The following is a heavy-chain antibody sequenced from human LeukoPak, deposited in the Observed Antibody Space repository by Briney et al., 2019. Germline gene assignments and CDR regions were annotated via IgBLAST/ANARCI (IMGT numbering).Heavy chain of an antibody. CDR2: IIPILGIA. V-gene: IGHV1-69*04. J-gene: IGHJ4*02. Sequence: ASVTVSCKASGYAFSSYAISWVRQAPGQGLEWMGRIIPILGIANYAQKFQGRVTITADKSTSTAYMELSSLRSEDTAVYYCARATSYGYYFDYWGQGTLVTVSS. CDR3: ARATSYGYYFDY. CDR1: GYAFSSYA. D-gene: IGHD5-18*01.